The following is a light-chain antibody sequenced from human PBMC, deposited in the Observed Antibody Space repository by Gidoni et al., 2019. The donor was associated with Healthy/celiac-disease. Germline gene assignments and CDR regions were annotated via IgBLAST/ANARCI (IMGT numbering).Light chain of an antibody. J-gene: IGKJ5*01. CDR3: QQRSSWPPSIT. V-gene: IGKV3-11*01. Sequence: DIVLTQSPAPLSLSPGERATLSCRASQSVSSYLAWYQQKPGQAPRLLIYHASNRATGIPARFRGSGSGTDFALTISSLGPEDFAVYYCQQRSSWPPSITFGQGTRLEIK. CDR1: QSVSSY. CDR2: HAS.